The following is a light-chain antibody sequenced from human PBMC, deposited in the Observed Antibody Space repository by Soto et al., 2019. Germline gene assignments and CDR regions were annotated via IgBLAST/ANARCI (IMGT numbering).Light chain of an antibody. V-gene: IGLV1-47*02. J-gene: IGLJ1*01. CDR1: SSNIGSNY. CDR3: AAWDDSLSGYV. Sequence: QSVLTQPPSASGTPGQRVTISCSGSSSNIGSNYVYWYQQLPGTAPKLLIYSNNHRPSGVPVRFSVSKSGTSASLAISGLRSEDEADYYCAAWDDSLSGYVFGTGTKLTVL. CDR2: SNN.